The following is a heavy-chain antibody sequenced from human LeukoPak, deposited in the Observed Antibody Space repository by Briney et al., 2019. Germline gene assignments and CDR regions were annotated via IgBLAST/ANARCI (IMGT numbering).Heavy chain of an antibody. Sequence: PGGSLRLSCAASGFTFDDYGMSWVRQAPGKGLEWVSGINWNGGSTGYADSVKGRFTISRDNAKNSLYLQMNSLRAEDTALYYCARGEHYYDCSGYLRSYYMDVWGKGTTVTVSS. J-gene: IGHJ6*03. V-gene: IGHV3-20*04. CDR1: GFTFDDYG. CDR3: ARGEHYYDCSGYLRSYYMDV. CDR2: INWNGGST. D-gene: IGHD3-22*01.